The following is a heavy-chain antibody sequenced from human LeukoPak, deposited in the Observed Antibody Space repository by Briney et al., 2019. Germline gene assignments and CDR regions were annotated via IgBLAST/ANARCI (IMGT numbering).Heavy chain of an antibody. D-gene: IGHD3-16*02. Sequence: GGSLRLPCVVSGSTVSNYWVDWLRQAPGKGLEWVAFIKQDGSETYYVDSVKGRFTISRDNAKNSLYVQMNSLGSDDTALYYCASRGDLSWFGALRHWSQGTRVTVSS. CDR2: IKQDGSET. J-gene: IGHJ4*02. CDR3: ASRGDLSWFGALRH. CDR1: GSTVSNYW. V-gene: IGHV3-7*01.